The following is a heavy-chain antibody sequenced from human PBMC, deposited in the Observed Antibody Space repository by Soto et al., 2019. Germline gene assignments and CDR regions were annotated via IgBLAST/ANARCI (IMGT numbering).Heavy chain of an antibody. CDR2: ISYDGSNK. V-gene: IGHV3-30-3*01. CDR1: GFTFSSYA. Sequence: GGSLRLSCAASGFTFSSYAMHWVRQAPGKGLEWVAVISYDGSNKYYADSVKGRFTISRDNSKNTLYLQMNSLRAEDTAVYYCARDFSEALFDYWGQGTLVTVSS. D-gene: IGHD3-10*01. J-gene: IGHJ4*02. CDR3: ARDFSEALFDY.